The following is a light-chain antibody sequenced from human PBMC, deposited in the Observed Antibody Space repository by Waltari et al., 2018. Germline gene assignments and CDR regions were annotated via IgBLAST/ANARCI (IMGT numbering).Light chain of an antibody. CDR3: SSYAGSNNLGLCV. CDR1: SSAVGSYNE. J-gene: IGLJ1*01. V-gene: IGLV2-8*01. Sequence: QSALTQPPSAYGSPGLSVTISCTGPSSAVGSYNEVSWYQHHPGKFPKLMIYEVSRRPSGVPDRFSGSKSGNTASLTVSGLQAEDEADYYCSSYAGSNNLGLCVFGTGTKVTVL. CDR2: EVS.